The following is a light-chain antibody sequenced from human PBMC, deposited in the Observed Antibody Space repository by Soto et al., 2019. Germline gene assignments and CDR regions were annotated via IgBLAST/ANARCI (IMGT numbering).Light chain of an antibody. CDR3: QQYGSSPWT. CDR2: GAS. Sequence: EIVLTQSPATLSLSPGERATLSCRASQSVNSNYLTWYQQKPGQAPRLLIFGASNRATGIPDRFSGSGSGTEFTLTISRLEPEDFAVYYCQQYGSSPWTFGQGTKVDIK. CDR1: QSVNSNY. J-gene: IGKJ1*01. V-gene: IGKV3-20*01.